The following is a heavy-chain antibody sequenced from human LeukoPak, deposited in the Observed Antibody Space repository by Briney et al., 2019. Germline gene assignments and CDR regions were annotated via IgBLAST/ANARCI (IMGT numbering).Heavy chain of an antibody. V-gene: IGHV3-7*01. D-gene: IGHD3-16*01. CDR2: IKEDGSEK. CDR3: ARFFSRWDRPYYFDH. Sequence: GGSLRLSCTVSGFTFRKYWMSWVRQAPRKGLEWVANIKEDGSEKNYVDSVKGRCTISRDNSKNSVDLQMNSLRGEDTAVYYCARFFSRWDRPYYFDHWGQGTLVTVSS. CDR1: GFTFRKYW. J-gene: IGHJ4*02.